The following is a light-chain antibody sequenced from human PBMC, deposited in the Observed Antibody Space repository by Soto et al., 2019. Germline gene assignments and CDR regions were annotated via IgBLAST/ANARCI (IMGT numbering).Light chain of an antibody. V-gene: IGKV1-39*01. CDR1: QSISNS. CDR2: AAS. CDR3: HQSYSSPQMYT. Sequence: DIQMTQSPSSLSASVGDRVTITCRASQSISNSLNWYQQKPGKAPDLLIYAASNLQSRVPSRFTGSGSGTDIDLTISSLQPEDVTTYSCHQSYSSPQMYTFGQGTKLEIK. J-gene: IGKJ2*01.